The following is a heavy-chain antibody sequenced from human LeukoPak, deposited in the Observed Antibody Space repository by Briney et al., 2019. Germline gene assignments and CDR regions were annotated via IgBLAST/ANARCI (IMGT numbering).Heavy chain of an antibody. V-gene: IGHV3-21*01. Sequence: GGSLRLSCAASGFTFSSYSMNWVRQAPGKGLEWVSSISSSSYIYYADSVKGRFTISRDNAKNSLYLQMNSLRAEDTAVYYCAKFTRSSGDCLWGQGILVTVSS. CDR2: ISSSSYI. CDR3: AKFTRSSGDCL. CDR1: GFTFSSYS. J-gene: IGHJ4*02. D-gene: IGHD2-21*01.